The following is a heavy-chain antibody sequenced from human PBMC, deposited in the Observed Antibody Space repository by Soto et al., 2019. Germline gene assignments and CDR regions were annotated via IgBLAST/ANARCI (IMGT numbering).Heavy chain of an antibody. J-gene: IGHJ4*02. CDR2: VYYTGTT. CDR1: GCSISSYF. Sequence: PSETLSITCTVSGCSISSYFYIWVRQPPGKGLEWIGSVYYTGTTDYNPSLKSRVTISVDTSKTQFSLNLRSVTAADTAVYYCARDLAAVPRAFDYWGRGTLVTVSS. V-gene: IGHV4-59*01. CDR3: ARDLAAVPRAFDY. D-gene: IGHD6-13*01.